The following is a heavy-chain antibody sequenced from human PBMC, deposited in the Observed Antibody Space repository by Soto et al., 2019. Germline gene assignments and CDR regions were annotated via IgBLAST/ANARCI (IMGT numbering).Heavy chain of an antibody. CDR1: GFTFRSYG. CDR3: VTFYHFWSGSTEVLGPAP. V-gene: IGHV3-30*02. CDR2: IWYDASKE. J-gene: IGHJ5*02. D-gene: IGHD3-3*01. Sequence: GGSLRLSCAASGFTFRSYGMHWVRQAPGKGLEWVAFIWYDASKEDYADSVKGRFAISRDNSKNMLYLQMSSLRADDTAVYYCVTFYHFWSGSTEVLGPAPWGQGTLVTVSA.